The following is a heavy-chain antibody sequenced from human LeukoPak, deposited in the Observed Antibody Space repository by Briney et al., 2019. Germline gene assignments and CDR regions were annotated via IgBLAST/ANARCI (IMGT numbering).Heavy chain of an antibody. CDR3: ARWDAAAAGTGARPHYYGMDV. Sequence: SETLSLTCTVSGDSISSGKYYWSWIRQPAGKGLEWIGRIYTSGGTNYNPSLKSRVTMSVDTSENQFFLNLDSVTAADTAVYYCARWDAAAAGTGARPHYYGMDVWGQGTTVTVSS. J-gene: IGHJ6*02. D-gene: IGHD6-13*01. CDR1: GDSISSGKYY. CDR2: IYTSGGT. V-gene: IGHV4-61*02.